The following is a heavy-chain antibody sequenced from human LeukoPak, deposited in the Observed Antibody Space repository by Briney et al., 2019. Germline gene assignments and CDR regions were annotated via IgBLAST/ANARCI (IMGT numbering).Heavy chain of an antibody. D-gene: IGHD3-10*01. V-gene: IGHV1-8*01. J-gene: IGHJ4*02. Sequence: ASVKVSRKASGYTFTSYDINWVRQATGQGLEWMGWMNPNSGNTGYAQKFQGRVTMTRNTSISTAYMELSSLRSEDTAVYYCARGWASGSYRKSGFDYWGQGTLVTVSS. CDR2: MNPNSGNT. CDR1: GYTFTSYD. CDR3: ARGWASGSYRKSGFDY.